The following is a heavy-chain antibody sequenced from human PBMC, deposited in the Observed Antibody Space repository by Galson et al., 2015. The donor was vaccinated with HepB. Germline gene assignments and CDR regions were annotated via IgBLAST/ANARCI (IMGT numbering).Heavy chain of an antibody. CDR3: ARDRIGGSYPHFDY. D-gene: IGHD1-26*01. CDR1: GYTFTSYY. CDR2: INPNSGGT. Sequence: CKASGYTFTSYYMHWVRQAPGQGLEWMGWINPNSGGTNYAQKFQGWVTMTRDTSISTAYMELSRLRSDDTAVYYCARDRIGGSYPHFDYWGQGTLVTVSS. V-gene: IGHV1-2*04. J-gene: IGHJ4*02.